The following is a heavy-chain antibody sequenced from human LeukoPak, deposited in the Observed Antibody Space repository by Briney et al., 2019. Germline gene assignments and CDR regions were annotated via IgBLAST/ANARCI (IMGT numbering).Heavy chain of an antibody. J-gene: IGHJ6*03. Sequence: SETLSLTCAVYGGSFSGYYWSWIRQPPGKGLEWIGEINHSGSTNYNPSLKSRVTISVDTSKNQFSLKLSSVTAADTAVYYCARGSAVARQYYYYYMDVWGKGTTVSVSS. D-gene: IGHD6-19*01. CDR1: GGSFSGYY. V-gene: IGHV4-34*01. CDR2: INHSGST. CDR3: ARGSAVARQYYYYYMDV.